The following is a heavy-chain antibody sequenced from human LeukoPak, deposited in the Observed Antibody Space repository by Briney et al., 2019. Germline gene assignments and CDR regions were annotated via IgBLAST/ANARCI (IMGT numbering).Heavy chain of an antibody. CDR2: IIPILGIA. CDR1: GGTFSSYA. Sequence: ASVKVSCKASGGTFSSYAISWVRQAPGQGLEWMGRIIPILGIANYAQKFQGRVTITADKSTSTAYMELSSLRSEDTAVYYCASLGEAVAGNWGFLGIDPWGQGTLVTVSS. J-gene: IGHJ5*02. V-gene: IGHV1-69*04. D-gene: IGHD6-19*01. CDR3: ASLGEAVAGNWGFLGIDP.